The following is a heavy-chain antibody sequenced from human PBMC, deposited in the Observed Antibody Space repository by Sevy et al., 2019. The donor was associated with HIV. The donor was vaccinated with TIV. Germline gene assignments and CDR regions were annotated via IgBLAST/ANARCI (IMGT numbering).Heavy chain of an antibody. CDR3: AREDVAAAGTGYYYYGMDV. J-gene: IGHJ6*02. CDR2: IYTSGST. V-gene: IGHV4-61*02. D-gene: IGHD6-13*01. Sequence: SETLSLTCTVSGGSISSGSYYWSWIRQPAGKGLEWIGRIYTSGSTNYNPSLKSRVTMSVDTYKNQFSLKLSSVTAADTAVYYCAREDVAAAGTGYYYYGMDVWGQGTTVTVSS. CDR1: GGSISSGSYY.